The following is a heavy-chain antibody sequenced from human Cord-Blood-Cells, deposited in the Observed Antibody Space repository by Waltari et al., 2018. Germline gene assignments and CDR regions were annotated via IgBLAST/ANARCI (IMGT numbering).Heavy chain of an antibody. J-gene: IGHJ4*02. CDR1: GFTVSSNY. V-gene: IGHV3-53*04. D-gene: IGHD3-22*01. CDR2: IYSGGST. CDR3: ARATVYDSSGYDY. Sequence: EVQLVESGGGLVQHGGSLRLSCAASGFTVSSNYMSWVRQAPGKGLGWVSVIYSGGSTYYADSVKGRFTISRHNSKNTLYLQMNSLRAEDTAVYYCARATVYDSSGYDYWGQGTLVTVSS.